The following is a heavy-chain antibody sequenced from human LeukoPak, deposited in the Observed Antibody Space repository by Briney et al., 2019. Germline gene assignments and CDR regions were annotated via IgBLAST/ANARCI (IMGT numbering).Heavy chain of an antibody. CDR2: IYHSGST. D-gene: IGHD3-22*01. CDR1: GGSISSGGYS. V-gene: IGHV4-30-2*01. Sequence: PSETLSLTCAVSGGSISSGGYSWSWIRQPPGKGLEWIGYIYHSGSTYYNPSLKSRVTISVDRSKNQFSLKLSSVTAADTAVYYCARVDYYDSSGYLLRETWGQGTLVTVSS. J-gene: IGHJ5*02. CDR3: ARVDYYDSSGYLLRET.